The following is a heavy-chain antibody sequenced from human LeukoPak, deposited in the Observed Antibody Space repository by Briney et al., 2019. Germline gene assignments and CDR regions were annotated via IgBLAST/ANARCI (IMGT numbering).Heavy chain of an antibody. CDR3: ARFSTSIYYYGSGSYPPDH. D-gene: IGHD3-10*01. Sequence: GGSLKLSCTASGFNFGDYAMIWVRQAPGKGLEWVGFIRSKTYGGTTEYAASVRGRFTISRDDSKSIAYLQMNSLKTEDTAVYYCARFSTSIYYYGSGSYPPDHWGQGTLVTVSS. CDR1: GFNFGDYA. V-gene: IGHV3-49*04. CDR2: IRSKTYGGTT. J-gene: IGHJ4*02.